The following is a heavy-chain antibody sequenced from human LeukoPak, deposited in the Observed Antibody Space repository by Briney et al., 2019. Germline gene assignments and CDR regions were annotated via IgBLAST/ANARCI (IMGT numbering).Heavy chain of an antibody. J-gene: IGHJ5*02. Sequence: SETLSLTCAVYGGSFSGYYWSWIRQPPGKGLEWIGEINHSGSTNYNPSLKSRVTISVDTSKNQFSLKLSSVTAADTAVYYCARFEYSSSYWFDRWGQGTLVTVSS. CDR1: GGSFSGYY. CDR2: INHSGST. CDR3: ARFEYSSSYWFDR. D-gene: IGHD6-6*01. V-gene: IGHV4-34*01.